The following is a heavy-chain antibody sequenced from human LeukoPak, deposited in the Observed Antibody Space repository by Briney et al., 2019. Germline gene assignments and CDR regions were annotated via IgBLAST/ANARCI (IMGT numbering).Heavy chain of an antibody. J-gene: IGHJ4*02. CDR3: ARGSTIAVAGPFDY. D-gene: IGHD6-19*01. CDR2: IYYSGSI. CDR1: GGSISSSSCY. Sequence: SETLSLTCTVSGGSISSSSCYWGWIRQPPGKGLEWIGSIYYSGSIYYNPSLKSRVTISVDTSKNQFSLKLSSVTAADTAVYYCARGSTIAVAGPFDYWGQGTLVTVSS. V-gene: IGHV4-39*01.